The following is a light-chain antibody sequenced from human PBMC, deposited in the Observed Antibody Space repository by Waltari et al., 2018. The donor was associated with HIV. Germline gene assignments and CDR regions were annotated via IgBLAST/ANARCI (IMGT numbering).Light chain of an antibody. CDR2: YDT. J-gene: IGLJ3*02. CDR3: QVWDSSTDHVV. V-gene: IGLV3-21*04. CDR1: NIEYKS. Sequence: SYVLTQPPSVSLAPGKTANITCGGSNIEYKSVNWYQQKTGRAPKLLIFYDTDRPSGIPQRSSGSNSGDTATLTIRRVGPGDEADYFCQVWDSSTDHVVFGGGTKLTVL.